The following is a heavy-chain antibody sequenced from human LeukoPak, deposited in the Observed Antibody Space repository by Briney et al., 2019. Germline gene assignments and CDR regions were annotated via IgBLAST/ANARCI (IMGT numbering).Heavy chain of an antibody. CDR2: INTNTGSP. CDR1: GYTSTSYA. Sequence: EASVKVSCKASGYTSTSYAMNWVRQAPGQGLEWMGWINTNTGSPTYAQAFAGRFVFSLDTSVTTAYLQISSLRSADTAVYYCARVGRLDYGDYLAHWGPGNRITVSS. V-gene: IGHV7-4-1*02. D-gene: IGHD4-17*01. CDR3: ARVGRLDYGDYLAH. J-gene: IGHJ4*02.